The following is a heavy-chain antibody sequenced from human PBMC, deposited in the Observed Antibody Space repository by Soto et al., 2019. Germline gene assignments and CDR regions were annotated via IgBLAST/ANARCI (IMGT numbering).Heavy chain of an antibody. J-gene: IGHJ5*02. V-gene: IGHV4-59*01. D-gene: IGHD3-3*01. Sequence: SETLSLTCTVSGGSISSYYWSWIRQPPGKGLEWIGYIYYSGSTNYNPSLKSRVTISVDTSKNQFSLKLSSVTAADTAVYYCAALSGDVWSGYDWFDPWGQGTLVTVSS. CDR3: AALSGDVWSGYDWFDP. CDR2: IYYSGST. CDR1: GGSISSYY.